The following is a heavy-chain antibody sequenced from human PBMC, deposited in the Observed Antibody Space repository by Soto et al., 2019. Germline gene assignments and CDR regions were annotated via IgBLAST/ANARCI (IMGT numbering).Heavy chain of an antibody. CDR2: MNPNSGNT. V-gene: IGHV1-8*01. Sequence: GESLKISCKASGYTFTSYDINWVRQATGQGLEWMGWMNPNSGNTGHAQKFQGRVTMTRNTSISTAYMELSSLRSEDTAVYYCARGGGSYPDYWGQGTLVTVSS. CDR3: ARGGGSYPDY. J-gene: IGHJ4*02. CDR1: GYTFTSYD. D-gene: IGHD1-26*01.